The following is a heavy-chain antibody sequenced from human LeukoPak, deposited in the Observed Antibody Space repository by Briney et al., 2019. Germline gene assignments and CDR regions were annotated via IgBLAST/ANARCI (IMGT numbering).Heavy chain of an antibody. J-gene: IGHJ4*02. CDR3: ARDSTGRHDC. V-gene: IGHV3-21*01. D-gene: IGHD1-1*01. CDR2: ISSDNTYQ. Sequence: PGGSLRLSCAASGFTFSSYSMNWFRQAPGQGLEWVSFISSDNTYQYYADSVKGRFSISRDNAKNSLYLQMNSLRAEDTAVYYCARDSTGRHDCWGQGTLVTVSS. CDR1: GFTFSSYS.